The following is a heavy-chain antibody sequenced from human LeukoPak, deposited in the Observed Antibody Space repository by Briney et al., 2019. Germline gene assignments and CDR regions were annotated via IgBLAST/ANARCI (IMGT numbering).Heavy chain of an antibody. V-gene: IGHV1-46*03. Sequence: ASVKVSCKASGYTFTSYYMHWVRPPPGQGLEWMGIINPSGGSTSYAQKFQGRVTMTRDTSTSTVYMELSSLRAEDTAVYYCAKARWLGGYYFDYWGQGTLVTVSS. J-gene: IGHJ4*02. CDR1: GYTFTSYY. CDR3: AKARWLGGYYFDY. CDR2: INPSGGST. D-gene: IGHD6-19*01.